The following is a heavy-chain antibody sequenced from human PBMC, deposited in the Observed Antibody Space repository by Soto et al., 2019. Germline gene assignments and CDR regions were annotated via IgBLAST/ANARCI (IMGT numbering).Heavy chain of an antibody. CDR2: FYYTGST. D-gene: IGHD5-12*01. CDR1: GGSVSSEHYY. J-gene: IGHJ4*02. Sequence: QVQLQESGPGLVKSSETLSLTCTVSGGSVSSEHYYWNWIRQPPGKGLEWIGYFYYTGSTNYNPPLESRLTMSVDMSKNPFALKLSSVTAADTAVYYCAGGTESKKVAYWGQGTLVTVSS. CDR3: AGGTESKKVAY. V-gene: IGHV4-61*03.